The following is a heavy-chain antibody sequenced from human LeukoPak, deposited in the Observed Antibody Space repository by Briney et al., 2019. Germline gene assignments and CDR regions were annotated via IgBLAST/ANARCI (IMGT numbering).Heavy chain of an antibody. CDR2: ISSSGSTI. J-gene: IGHJ6*03. V-gene: IGHV3-11*01. D-gene: IGHD3-9*01. CDR1: GFTFSDYY. Sequence: GGALRLSCAASGFTFSDYYMSWIPQAPGKGLEWGSYISSSGSTIYYADSVKGRFTISRDNAKNSLYLQMNSLRAEDTAVYYCARDWGYDILTGYSLGYMDVWGKGTTVTVSS. CDR3: ARDWGYDILTGYSLGYMDV.